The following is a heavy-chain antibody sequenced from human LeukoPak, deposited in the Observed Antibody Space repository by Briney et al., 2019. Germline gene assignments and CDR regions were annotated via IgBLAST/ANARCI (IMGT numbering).Heavy chain of an antibody. CDR3: ARHCSNGVCPDY. CDR2: IQQDGSNK. CDR1: GFTFSGFW. V-gene: IGHV3-7*01. D-gene: IGHD2-8*01. Sequence: GGSLRLSCAASGFTFSGFWMSWVRQAPAKGLEWVATIQQDGSNKYYVDSVKGRFTISRDNAKHSLYLQMNSLRAEDTAVYYCARHCSNGVCPDYWGQGTLVTVSS. J-gene: IGHJ4*02.